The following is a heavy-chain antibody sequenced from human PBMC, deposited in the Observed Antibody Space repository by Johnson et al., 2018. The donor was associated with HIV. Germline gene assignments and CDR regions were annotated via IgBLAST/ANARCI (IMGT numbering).Heavy chain of an antibody. CDR1: GFTFSSYA. Sequence: VQLVESGGGLVQPGGSLRLSCAASGFTFSSYAMHWVRQAPGKGLEWVSGISWNSGSIGYADSVKGRFTISRDNAKNSLYLQMNRLRAEDTALYCCAKRGPDAFDIWGQGTMVTVSS. CDR3: AKRGPDAFDI. CDR2: ISWNSGSI. J-gene: IGHJ3*02. V-gene: IGHV3-9*01.